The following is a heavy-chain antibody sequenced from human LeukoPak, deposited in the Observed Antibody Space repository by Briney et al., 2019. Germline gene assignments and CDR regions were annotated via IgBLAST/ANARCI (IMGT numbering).Heavy chain of an antibody. J-gene: IGHJ5*02. D-gene: IGHD6-19*01. V-gene: IGHV4-30-4*08. CDR2: IYYSGST. CDR1: GGSISSGDYY. Sequence: PSQTLSLTCTVSGGSISSGDYYWSWIRQPPGKGLEWIGYIYYSGSTYYNPSLKSRVTISVDTSKNQFSLKLSSVTAADTAVYYCARESSSGWYIGNWFDPWGQGTLVTVSS. CDR3: ARESSSGWYIGNWFDP.